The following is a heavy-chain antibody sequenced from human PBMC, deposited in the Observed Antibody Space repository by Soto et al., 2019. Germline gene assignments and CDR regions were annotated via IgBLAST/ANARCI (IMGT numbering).Heavy chain of an antibody. CDR3: AKEASGFSGYMDV. CDR1: VVHSNDDG. Sequence: QLGGPCTPPGIALVVHSNDDGMHGVRHAPEKGLEWVSGITWHSDGRGYADSMKGLFTISRDNAKKSLYLQMNNLRSEDTALYYCAKEASGFSGYMDVWGKGTTVTVSS. D-gene: IGHD3-10*01. CDR2: ITWHSDGR. V-gene: IGHV3-9*02. J-gene: IGHJ6*03.